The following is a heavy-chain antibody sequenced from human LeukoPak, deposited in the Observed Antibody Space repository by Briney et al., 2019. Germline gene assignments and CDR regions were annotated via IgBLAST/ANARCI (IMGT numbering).Heavy chain of an antibody. CDR2: ISSSSSYI. J-gene: IGHJ4*02. Sequence: PGGSLRLSCAASGFTFSSYSMNWVRQAPGKWLEWVSSISSSSSYIYYAGSVKGRLTISRDNAKNSLYLQMNSLRAEDTAVYYCARVGDYYDSSGPVPYWGQGTLVTVSS. D-gene: IGHD3-22*01. CDR1: GFTFSSYS. V-gene: IGHV3-21*01. CDR3: ARVGDYYDSSGPVPY.